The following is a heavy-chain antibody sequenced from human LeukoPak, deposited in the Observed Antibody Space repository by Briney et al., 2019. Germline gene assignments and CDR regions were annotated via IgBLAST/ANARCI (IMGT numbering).Heavy chain of an antibody. D-gene: IGHD6-13*01. CDR3: AKEDRYSTSWYQFDY. J-gene: IGHJ4*02. CDR1: GFTFSSYA. Sequence: PGGSLRLSCAASGFTFSSYAMSWVRQAPGKGLEWVSGISGSGGSTHYADSVKGRFTISRDNSKHTLYLQMNSLRADDTAVYHCAKEDRYSTSWYQFDYWGQGTLVTVSS. CDR2: ISGSGGST. V-gene: IGHV3-23*01.